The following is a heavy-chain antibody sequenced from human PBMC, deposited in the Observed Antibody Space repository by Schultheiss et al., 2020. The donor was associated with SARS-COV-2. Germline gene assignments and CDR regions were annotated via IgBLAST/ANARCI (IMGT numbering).Heavy chain of an antibody. J-gene: IGHJ4*02. D-gene: IGHD6-13*01. CDR3: ARSLAAAGPYY. Sequence: SETLSLTCAVSGGSISRNTYYWIRQPAGKGLEWIGRVHASGRTDYNPSLKSRVDISADTSKSQFSLKLSSVTAADTAVYYCARSLAAAGPYYWGQGTLVTVSS. CDR1: GGSISRNT. CDR2: VHASGRT. V-gene: IGHV4-61*02.